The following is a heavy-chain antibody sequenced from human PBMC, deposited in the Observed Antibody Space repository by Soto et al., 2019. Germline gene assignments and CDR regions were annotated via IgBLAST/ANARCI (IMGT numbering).Heavy chain of an antibody. J-gene: IGHJ6*02. D-gene: IGHD4-17*01. Sequence: GGSLRLSCAASGFTFNMHAMSWVCQAPGKGLQWVSTVSGGGTSTYYADSVKGRFTISRDNSKSTLYLQMNSLRAEDTAVYYCAKDRPHTWEAGDHYGMNGWGQGTSVTVSS. CDR2: VSGGGTST. CDR1: GFTFNMHA. V-gene: IGHV3-23*01. CDR3: AKDRPHTWEAGDHYGMNG.